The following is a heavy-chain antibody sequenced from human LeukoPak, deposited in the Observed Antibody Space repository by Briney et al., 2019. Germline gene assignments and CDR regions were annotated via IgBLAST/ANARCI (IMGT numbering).Heavy chain of an antibody. CDR3: ARDGPPDIVVVPAAMWGDAFDI. V-gene: IGHV3-30*04. D-gene: IGHD2-2*01. CDR1: GFTFSNYA. J-gene: IGHJ3*02. CDR2: IFYDGSIQ. Sequence: PGGSLRLSCAASGFTFSNYAMHWVRQAPGKGLEWVAVIFYDGSIQYYADSVRGRFTISRDNSKNTLHLQLSSLRPEDTAVYYCARDGPPDIVVVPAAMWGDAFDIWGQGTMVTVSS.